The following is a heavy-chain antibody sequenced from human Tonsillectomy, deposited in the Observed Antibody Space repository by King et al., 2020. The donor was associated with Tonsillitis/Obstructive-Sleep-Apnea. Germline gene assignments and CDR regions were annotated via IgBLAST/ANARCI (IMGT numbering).Heavy chain of an antibody. V-gene: IGHV2-5*02. CDR1: GFSLSTSGVG. D-gene: IGHD2-15*01. CDR3: AHTGVTATPFDY. CDR2: IYWDDDK. J-gene: IGHJ4*02. Sequence: TLQESGPTLVKPPQTLTLTCTFSGFSLSTSGVGVGWIRQPPGKALEWLALIYWDDDKRYSPSLKSRLTITKDTSKNQVVLTMTNMDPVDTATYYCAHTGVTATPFDYWGQGTLVTVSS.